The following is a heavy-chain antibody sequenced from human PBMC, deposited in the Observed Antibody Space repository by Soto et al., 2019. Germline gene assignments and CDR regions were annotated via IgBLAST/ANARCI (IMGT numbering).Heavy chain of an antibody. CDR3: ARDWGGLGY. CDR2: IIKDGSER. V-gene: IGHV3-7*03. J-gene: IGHJ4*02. Sequence: EVQLVESGGGLVQPGGSLRLSCAASGFTFSNYWMTWVRQAPGKGLAWVANIIKDGSERNYADSVKGRFTISRDNVKNLVYLEMNSLRVEDTAIYYCARDWGGLGYWGQGILVTVSS. D-gene: IGHD3-10*01. CDR1: GFTFSNYW.